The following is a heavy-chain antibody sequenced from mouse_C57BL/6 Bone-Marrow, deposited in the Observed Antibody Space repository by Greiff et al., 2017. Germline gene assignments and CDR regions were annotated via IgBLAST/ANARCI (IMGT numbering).Heavy chain of an antibody. V-gene: IGHV1-55*01. D-gene: IGHD2-3*01. J-gene: IGHJ4*01. Sequence: QVQLQQPGAELVKPGASVKMSCKASGYTFTSYWITWVKQRPGQGLEWIGDIYPGSGSTNYNEKFKSKATLTVDTSSSTAYMQPSSLTSEDSAVYYCARASDGYYDAMDYWGQGTSVTVSS. CDR1: GYTFTSYW. CDR3: ARASDGYYDAMDY. CDR2: IYPGSGST.